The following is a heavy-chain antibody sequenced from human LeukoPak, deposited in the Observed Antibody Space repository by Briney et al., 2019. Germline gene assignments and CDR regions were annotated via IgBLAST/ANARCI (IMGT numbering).Heavy chain of an antibody. J-gene: IGHJ4*02. Sequence: SSETLSLTCTVSGGSISSYYWSWIRQPAGKGLEWIGRIYFSGSTNYNPSLKGRVTMSVDTSKNQFSLRLSPVTAADTAVYYCARVAYGGYYFDYWGQGTLVTVSS. D-gene: IGHD4-23*01. CDR2: IYFSGST. V-gene: IGHV4-4*07. CDR3: ARVAYGGYYFDY. CDR1: GGSISSYY.